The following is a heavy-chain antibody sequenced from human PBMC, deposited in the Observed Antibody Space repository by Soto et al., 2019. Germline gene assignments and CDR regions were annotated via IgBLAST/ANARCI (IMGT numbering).Heavy chain of an antibody. CDR3: AGGGVGTSGSFDF. D-gene: IGHD3-16*01. CDR2: ISRSATRT. CDR1: GFAFDGFT. Sequence: VQVLESGGGLVQPGGSLRLSCSVSGFAFDGFTMSWVRQAPGKGLEWVSSISRSATRTYYAASVQGRFTISRDNSKSTLYFQMRSLRVEDAAEYYCAGGGVGTSGSFDFWGQGTLVAVSS. J-gene: IGHJ4*02. V-gene: IGHV3-23*01.